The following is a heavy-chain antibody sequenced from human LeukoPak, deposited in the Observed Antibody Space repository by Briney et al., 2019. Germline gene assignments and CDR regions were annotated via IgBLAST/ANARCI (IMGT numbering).Heavy chain of an antibody. CDR3: ARHLSGDLDWYFDV. Sequence: ASVKVSCKPSGYSFIDYYLHWVRQAPGQGLEWMGWIGPMNGGTDYAQKFRGRVTMTRDTSISTAYMELNTLRSDDTAMYYCARHLSGDLDWYFDVWGRGTLVTVSS. CDR2: IGPMNGGT. J-gene: IGHJ2*01. D-gene: IGHD7-27*01. V-gene: IGHV1-2*02. CDR1: GYSFIDYY.